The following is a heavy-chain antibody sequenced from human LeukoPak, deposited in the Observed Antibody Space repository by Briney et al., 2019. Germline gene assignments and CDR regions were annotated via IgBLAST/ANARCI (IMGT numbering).Heavy chain of an antibody. CDR1: GGSISNYY. D-gene: IGHD2-15*01. Sequence: VKPSATLSLTCTLSGGSISNYYWSWIRQPPGKGLEWIGNIFYSGSTNYNPSLKSRVTISLDTSKNQFSLKLTSVSAADTAVYYCAREGGSYYHWFDPWGQGTLVTVSS. CDR3: AREGGSYYHWFDP. V-gene: IGHV4-59*01. J-gene: IGHJ5*02. CDR2: IFYSGST.